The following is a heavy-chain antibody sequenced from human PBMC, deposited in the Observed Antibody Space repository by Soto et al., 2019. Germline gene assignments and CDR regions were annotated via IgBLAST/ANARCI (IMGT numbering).Heavy chain of an antibody. CDR2: IKSSSSST. Sequence: PGGSLRLSCASSGFTFITFSMNWVRQAPGKGLEWISCIKSSSSSTYYADSVKGRFTISRDNVKNSLYLQMNSLSDEDTAVYYCVRSPPRYGMDVWGQGTTVTVSS. J-gene: IGHJ6*02. V-gene: IGHV3-48*02. CDR1: GFTFITFS. CDR3: VRSPPRYGMDV.